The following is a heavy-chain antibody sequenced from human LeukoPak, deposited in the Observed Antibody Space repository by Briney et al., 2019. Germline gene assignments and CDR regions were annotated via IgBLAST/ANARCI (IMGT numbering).Heavy chain of an antibody. CDR1: GGSISSSSYY. V-gene: IGHV4-39*01. CDR2: IYYSGST. D-gene: IGHD2-8*02. CDR3: ATTVTGGYYYGMDI. Sequence: PSETLSLTCTVSGGSISSSSYYWAWIRQPPGKGLEWIGSIYYSGSTYYNPSLKSRVTISVDTSKNQFSLKLSSVTAADRAVYYRATTVTGGYYYGMDIGGQGTTVTVP. J-gene: IGHJ6*02.